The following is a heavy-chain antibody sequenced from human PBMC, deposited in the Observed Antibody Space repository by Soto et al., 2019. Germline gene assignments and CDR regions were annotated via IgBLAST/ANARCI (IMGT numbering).Heavy chain of an antibody. CDR2: VYYSGTT. J-gene: IGHJ5*02. CDR1: GGSIRNGDYY. D-gene: IGHD3-3*01. Sequence: PSETLSLTCTVSGGSIRNGDYYWGWIRQPPGKGLEWIGYVYYSGTTNYNPSLKSRVTISVDTSKNQFSLKLSSVTAADTAVYYCARGVNDFWSGLSQFDPWGQGTLVTVSS. V-gene: IGHV4-61*08. CDR3: ARGVNDFWSGLSQFDP.